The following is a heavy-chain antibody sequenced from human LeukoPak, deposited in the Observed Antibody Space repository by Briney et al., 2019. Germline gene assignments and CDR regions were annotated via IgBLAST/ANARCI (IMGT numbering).Heavy chain of an antibody. CDR2: ISNDGRGK. CDR1: RFTFSSYS. Sequence: PGGSLRLSCAASRFTFSSYSMNWVRQAPGKGLEWVAVISNDGRGKSDADSVKGRFTISRDNSKNTLYLQMNSLRPEDTAVYYCARDLSGSYMVDYWGQGTLVTVSS. D-gene: IGHD1-26*01. CDR3: ARDLSGSYMVDY. V-gene: IGHV3-30*03. J-gene: IGHJ4*02.